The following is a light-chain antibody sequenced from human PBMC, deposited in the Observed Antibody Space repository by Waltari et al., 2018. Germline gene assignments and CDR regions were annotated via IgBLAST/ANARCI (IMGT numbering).Light chain of an antibody. CDR1: SSDIGAYNY. CDR3: SSYTTSSTVV. J-gene: IGLJ2*01. CDR2: EVT. V-gene: IGLV2-14*01. Sequence: QSALTQPASVSGSPGQSITISCTGTSSDIGAYNYVSWYQQHPGKAPKPMIYEVTYRPARVSNRFCGSKSGNTASLTISGLKAEDEADYDCSSYTTSSTVVFGGGTKLTVL.